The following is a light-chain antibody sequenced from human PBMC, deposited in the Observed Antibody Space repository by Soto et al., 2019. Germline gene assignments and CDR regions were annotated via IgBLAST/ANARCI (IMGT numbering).Light chain of an antibody. V-gene: IGKV3-15*01. CDR2: GAS. CDR1: HSVSSR. Sequence: EIVMTQSPATLSVSPGERATLSCRASHSVSSRLAWYQQKPGQAPRLLIYGASTRATGLPARFSGSGSGTEFTLTISSLQSEDLAVYYCQHYTTWPLTFGGGTKVEIK. J-gene: IGKJ4*01. CDR3: QHYTTWPLT.